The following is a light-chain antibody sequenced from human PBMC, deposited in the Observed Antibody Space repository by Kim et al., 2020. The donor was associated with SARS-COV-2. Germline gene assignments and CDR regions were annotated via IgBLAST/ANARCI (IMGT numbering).Light chain of an antibody. V-gene: IGKV1-39*01. CDR2: TAS. CDR3: QKTVSAPRT. CDR1: QDISRY. J-gene: IGKJ1*01. Sequence: DIQMTQSPSSLSASVGDRVTITCRASQDISRYLNWYQQKPGKAPKLLIYTASSLQSGVPSRFTGSGSETDFTLTISSLQPEDFATNNCQKTVSAPRTFGQGTKVDIK.